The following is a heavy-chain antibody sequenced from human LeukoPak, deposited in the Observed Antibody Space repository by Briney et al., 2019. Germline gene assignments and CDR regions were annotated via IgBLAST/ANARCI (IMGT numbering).Heavy chain of an antibody. D-gene: IGHD6-19*01. V-gene: IGHV1-18*04. Sequence: ASVKVSCKASGYTFSNYGISWVRQAPGLGLEWIGWTSYNGNTNYAQKCQDRVTMTTDTSTTTAYMELRSLESDDTAVYYCARHSGSGWQALGYWGQGTLVTVSS. J-gene: IGHJ4*02. CDR2: TSYNGNT. CDR3: ARHSGSGWQALGY. CDR1: GYTFSNYG.